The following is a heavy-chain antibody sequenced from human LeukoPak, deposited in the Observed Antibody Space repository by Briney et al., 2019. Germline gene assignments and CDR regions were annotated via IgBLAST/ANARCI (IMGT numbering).Heavy chain of an antibody. CDR1: GGSISSYY. CDR3: ARLRNRKSRCSSSTSCQRYWFDP. V-gene: IGHV4-4*09. D-gene: IGHD2-2*01. CDR2: IYTSGST. J-gene: IGHJ5*02. Sequence: SETLSLTCTVSGGSISSYYWSWIRQPPGKGLEWIGYIYTSGSTNYNPSLKSRVTISVDTSKNQFSLKLSSVTAADTAVYYCARLRNRKSRCSSSTSCQRYWFDPWGQGTLVTVSS.